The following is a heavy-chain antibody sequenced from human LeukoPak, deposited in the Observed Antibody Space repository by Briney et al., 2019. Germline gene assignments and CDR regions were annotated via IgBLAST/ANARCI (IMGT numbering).Heavy chain of an antibody. CDR3: ARDYSGEWEQLTGWWFDP. CDR1: RYTFGTHW. J-gene: IGHJ5*02. CDR2: INPSGDFR. D-gene: IGHD1/OR15-1a*01. V-gene: IGHV1-46*01. Sequence: ASVKVSCKASRYTFGTHWMHWVRQAPGQGLEWMGIINPSGDFRSYAQKFQGRITVTRDMSTRTVYMELSDLRPEDTAVYYCARDYSGEWEQLTGWWFDPWGQGTLVIVSS.